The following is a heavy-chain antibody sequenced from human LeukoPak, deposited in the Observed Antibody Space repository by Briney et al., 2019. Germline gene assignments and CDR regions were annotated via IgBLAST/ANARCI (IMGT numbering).Heavy chain of an antibody. CDR3: ARDPIAAAGLYYYYGMDV. V-gene: IGHV3-30-3*01. CDR2: ISYDGSNK. D-gene: IGHD6-13*01. Sequence: PGGSLRFSCAASGFTFSSYAMHWVRQAPGKGLEWVAVISYDGSNKYYADSVKGRFTISRDNSKNTLYLQMNSLRAEDTAVYYCARDPIAAAGLYYYYGMDVWGQGTTVTVSS. J-gene: IGHJ6*02. CDR1: GFTFSSYA.